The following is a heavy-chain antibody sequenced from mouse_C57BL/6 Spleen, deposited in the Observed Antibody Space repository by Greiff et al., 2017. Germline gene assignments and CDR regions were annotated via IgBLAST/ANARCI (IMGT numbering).Heavy chain of an antibody. Sequence: QVQLQQPGAELVKPGASVKLSCKASGYTFTSYWMHWVKQRPGQGLEWIGMIHPNSGSTNYNEKFKSKATLTVDKSSSTAYMQLSSLTSEDSAVYYCARGITGSFYWYFDVWGTGTTVTVSS. V-gene: IGHV1-64*01. CDR3: ARGITGSFYWYFDV. D-gene: IGHD4-1*01. CDR1: GYTFTSYW. J-gene: IGHJ1*03. CDR2: IHPNSGST.